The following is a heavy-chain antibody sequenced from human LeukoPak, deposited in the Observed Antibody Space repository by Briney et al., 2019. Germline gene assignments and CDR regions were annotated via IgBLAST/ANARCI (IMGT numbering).Heavy chain of an antibody. Sequence: SETLSLTCAVYGGSFSGYYWSWIRQPPGKGLEWIGEINHSGSTNYNPSLKCRVTISVDTSKNQFSLKLSSVTAADTAVYYCARGLRITIFGVVITNWFDPWGQGTLVTVSS. D-gene: IGHD3-3*01. CDR2: INHSGST. V-gene: IGHV4-34*01. J-gene: IGHJ5*02. CDR3: ARGLRITIFGVVITNWFDP. CDR1: GGSFSGYY.